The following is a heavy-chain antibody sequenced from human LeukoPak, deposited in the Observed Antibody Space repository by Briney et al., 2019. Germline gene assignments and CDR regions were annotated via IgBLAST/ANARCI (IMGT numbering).Heavy chain of an antibody. CDR2: IYYSGST. CDR1: GGSISSYY. CDR3: ARREGVVVPAAIEGYFDY. J-gene: IGHJ4*02. Sequence: KSSETLSLTCTVSGGSISSYYWSWIRQPPGKGLEWIGYIYYSGSTNYNPSLKSRVTISVDTSKKKFSLKLSSVTAADTAVYYCARREGVVVPAAIEGYFDYWGQGTLVTVSS. V-gene: IGHV4-59*01. D-gene: IGHD2-2*02.